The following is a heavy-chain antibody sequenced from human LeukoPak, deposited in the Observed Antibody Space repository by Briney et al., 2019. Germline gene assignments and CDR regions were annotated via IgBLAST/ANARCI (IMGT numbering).Heavy chain of an antibody. Sequence: ASVKVSCKASGYTFTGYYMHWVRQAPGQGLEWMGWINPNSGGTNYAQKFQGRVTMTRDTSISTAYMELSRLRSDDTAVYYCARGRRYCSSTSCYANFDCWGQGTLVTVSS. D-gene: IGHD2-2*01. CDR1: GYTFTGYY. CDR2: INPNSGGT. V-gene: IGHV1-2*02. CDR3: ARGRRYCSSTSCYANFDC. J-gene: IGHJ4*02.